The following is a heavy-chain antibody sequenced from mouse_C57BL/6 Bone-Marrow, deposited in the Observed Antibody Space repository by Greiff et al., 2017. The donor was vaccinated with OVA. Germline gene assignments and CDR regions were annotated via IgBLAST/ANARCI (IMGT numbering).Heavy chain of an antibody. CDR2: IDPSDSET. J-gene: IGHJ4*01. Sequence: VQLQQPGAELVRPGSSVKLSCKASGYTFTSYWMHWVKQRPIQGLEWIGNIDPSDSETHYNQKFKDKATLTVDKSSSTAYMQLSSLTSEDSAVYYCARSLLLRDYYAMDYWGQGTSVTVSS. CDR3: ARSLLLRDYYAMDY. D-gene: IGHD1-1*01. CDR1: GYTFTSYW. V-gene: IGHV1-52*01.